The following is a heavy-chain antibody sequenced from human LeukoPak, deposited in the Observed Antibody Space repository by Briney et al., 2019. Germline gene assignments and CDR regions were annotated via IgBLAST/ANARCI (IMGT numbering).Heavy chain of an antibody. CDR2: ISGSGGST. D-gene: IGHD3-3*01. J-gene: IGHJ4*02. CDR1: GFTFSSHA. Sequence: GGSLRLSCAASGFTFSSHAMSWVRQAPGKGLEWVSAISGSGGSTYYADSVKGRFTISRDNSKNTLYLQMNSLRAEDTAVYYCAKGYDFWSGPFDYWGQGTLVTVSS. CDR3: AKGYDFWSGPFDY. V-gene: IGHV3-23*01.